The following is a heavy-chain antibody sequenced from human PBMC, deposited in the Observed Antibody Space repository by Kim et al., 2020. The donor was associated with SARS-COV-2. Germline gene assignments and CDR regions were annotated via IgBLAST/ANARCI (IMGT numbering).Heavy chain of an antibody. D-gene: IGHD3-10*01. CDR3: AKDATYGSVSYAKAVFDY. Sequence: GGSLRLSCAASGFSFSSYATSWVRQAPGKGLEWVSTISGSGGNTYSADFVKGRFTISRDNSKNTLYLQMNSLRAEDTAVYYCAKDATYGSVSYAKAVFDYWGQGTLVTVSS. J-gene: IGHJ4*02. CDR1: GFSFSSYA. CDR2: ISGSGGNT. V-gene: IGHV3-23*01.